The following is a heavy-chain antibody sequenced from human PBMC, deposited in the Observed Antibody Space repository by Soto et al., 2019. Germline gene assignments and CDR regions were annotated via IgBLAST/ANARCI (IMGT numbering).Heavy chain of an antibody. CDR2: INPNSGGT. J-gene: IGHJ6*02. V-gene: IGHV1-2*04. CDR3: AREPYSSSSDYYYYGMDV. CDR1: GYTITGYY. D-gene: IGHD6-6*01. Sequence: ASVEVCCKASGYTITGYYMHWVRQAPGQGLEWMGWINPNSGGTNYAQKFQGWVTMTRDTSISTAYMELSRLRSDDTAVYYCAREPYSSSSDYYYYGMDVWGQGTTVTVSS.